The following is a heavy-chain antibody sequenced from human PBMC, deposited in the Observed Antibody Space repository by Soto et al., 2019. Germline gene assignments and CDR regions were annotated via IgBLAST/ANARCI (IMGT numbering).Heavy chain of an antibody. CDR2: IIAMFFAP. CDR3: AREGVDRFLESSGKYYYYGMDV. Sequence: QVQLVQSGAEVKKPGSSVKVSCKASGGTFRSHAISWVRQAPGQGLEWMGRIIAMFFAPKYAQKFQGRVTITADESTNTAYMELSSLRSEDTAVYYCAREGVDRFLESSGKYYYYGMDVWGQGTTVTVSS. CDR1: GGTFRSHA. V-gene: IGHV1-69*01. D-gene: IGHD3-3*01. J-gene: IGHJ6*02.